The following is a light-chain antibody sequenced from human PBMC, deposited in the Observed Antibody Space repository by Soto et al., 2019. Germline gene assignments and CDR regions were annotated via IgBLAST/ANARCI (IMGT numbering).Light chain of an antibody. Sequence: EIVSTQSPGTLSLSPGERATLSCRASQSVSSDFLAWYQEKPGQAPRLLIYGASNRATGIPDRFSGSGSATDFTLTISRLEPEDFALYYCQQYGSSPITFGQGTRLEIK. CDR3: QQYGSSPIT. CDR2: GAS. CDR1: QSVSSDF. J-gene: IGKJ5*01. V-gene: IGKV3-20*01.